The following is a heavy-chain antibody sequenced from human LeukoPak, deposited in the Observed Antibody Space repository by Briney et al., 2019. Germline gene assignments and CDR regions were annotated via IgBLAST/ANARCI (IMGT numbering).Heavy chain of an antibody. Sequence: GRSLRLSCAASGFTFSSYGMHWVRQAPGKGLEWVAVIWYDGSNKYYADSVKGRFTISRDNSKNTLYLQMNSLRAEDTAVYYCARERVIQAVLVPAAILDYWGQGTLVTVSS. CDR3: ARERVIQAVLVPAAILDY. CDR2: IWYDGSNK. CDR1: GFTFSSYG. V-gene: IGHV3-33*01. D-gene: IGHD2-2*02. J-gene: IGHJ4*02.